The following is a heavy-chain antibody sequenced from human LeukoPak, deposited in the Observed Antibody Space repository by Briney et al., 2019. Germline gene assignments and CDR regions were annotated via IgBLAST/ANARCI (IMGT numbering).Heavy chain of an antibody. CDR3: AIDEKLNYDSSGYASENFDY. D-gene: IGHD3-22*01. CDR2: INPNSGGT. J-gene: IGHJ4*02. CDR1: GYTFTGYY. Sequence: ASVKVSCKASGYTFTGYYMHWVRQAPGQGLEWMGWINPNSGGTNYAQKFQGRVTMTRDTSISTAYMELSRLRSDDTAVYYCAIDEKLNYDSSGYASENFDYWGQGTLVTVSS. V-gene: IGHV1-2*02.